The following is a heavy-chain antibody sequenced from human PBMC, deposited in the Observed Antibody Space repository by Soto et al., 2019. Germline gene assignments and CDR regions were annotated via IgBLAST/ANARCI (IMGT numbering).Heavy chain of an antibody. CDR2: INSDGSST. D-gene: IGHD3-22*01. V-gene: IGHV3-74*01. Sequence: GGSLRLSCAASGFTFSSYWMHWVRQAPGKGLVWVSRINSDGSSTSYADSVKGRFTISRDNAKNTLYLQMNSLRAEDTTVYYCAIRASYYDSSGYFDYWGQGTLVTVSS. CDR1: GFTFSSYW. CDR3: AIRASYYDSSGYFDY. J-gene: IGHJ4*02.